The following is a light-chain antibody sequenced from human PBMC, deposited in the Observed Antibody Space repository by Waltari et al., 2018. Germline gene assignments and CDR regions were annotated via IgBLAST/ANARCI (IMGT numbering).Light chain of an antibody. Sequence: DIQMTQSPSSLSASVGDRVTITCRVSQAISNSLAWYQQKPGKAPKVLLYRASTLESGVPSRFSGSGTGTDYTLTISSLQPEDFATYYCQQYAATPLTFGGGTKVEIK. V-gene: IGKV1-NL1*01. J-gene: IGKJ4*02. CDR3: QQYAATPLT. CDR2: RAS. CDR1: QAISNS.